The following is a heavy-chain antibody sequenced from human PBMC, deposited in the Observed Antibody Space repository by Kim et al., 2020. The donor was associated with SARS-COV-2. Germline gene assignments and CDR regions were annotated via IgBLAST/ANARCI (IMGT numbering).Heavy chain of an antibody. D-gene: IGHD2-15*01. Sequence: GGSLRLSCAASGFTFSDHYMDWVRQAPGKGLEWVGRTRNKANSYTTEYAASVKGRFTISRDDSKNSLYLQMNSLKTEDTAVYYCAREGWTRDDSVGVGEFDYWGQGTLVTVSS. CDR3: AREGWTRDDSVGVGEFDY. V-gene: IGHV3-72*01. CDR2: TRNKANSYTT. J-gene: IGHJ4*02. CDR1: GFTFSDHY.